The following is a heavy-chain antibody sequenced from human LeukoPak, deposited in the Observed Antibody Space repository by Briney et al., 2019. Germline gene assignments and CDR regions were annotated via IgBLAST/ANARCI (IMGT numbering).Heavy chain of an antibody. CDR3: ARDLWEWLAHERGGGY. V-gene: IGHV1-2*02. Sequence: GASVKVSCKASGYTFTGYYMHWVRQAPGQGLEWMGWINPNSGGTNYAQKFQGRVTMTRDTSISTAYMELSRLRSDDTAVYYCARDLWEWLAHERGGGYWGQGTLVTVSS. D-gene: IGHD6-19*01. CDR1: GYTFTGYY. CDR2: INPNSGGT. J-gene: IGHJ4*02.